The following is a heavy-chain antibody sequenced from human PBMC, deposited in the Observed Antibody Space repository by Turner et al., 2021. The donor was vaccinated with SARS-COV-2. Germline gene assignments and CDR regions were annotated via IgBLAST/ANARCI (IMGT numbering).Heavy chain of an antibody. CDR3: AKGPMYSSGWTAG. CDR1: GFIFNSYA. J-gene: IGHJ4*02. Sequence: EVQLVESGGGLVQRGGSLSLSCGASGFIFNSYAMSGGRQAPGKGLEGVSAIGGSGGSTYYADSVKGRFTFSRDNSKNTLYLQMNSLRAEDTALYYCAKGPMYSSGWTAGWGQGTLVTVSS. CDR2: IGGSGGST. D-gene: IGHD6-19*01. V-gene: IGHV3-23*04.